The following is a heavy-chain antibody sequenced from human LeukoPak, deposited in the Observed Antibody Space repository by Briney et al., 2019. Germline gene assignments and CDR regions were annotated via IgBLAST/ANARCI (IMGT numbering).Heavy chain of an antibody. CDR2: IYSGGST. V-gene: IGHV3-53*01. CDR1: GFTVSSNY. D-gene: IGHD2-15*01. CDR3: ARDRYCSGGSCYPPGD. J-gene: IGHJ4*02. Sequence: GGSLRLSCAASGFTVSSNYMSWVRQAPGKGLEWVSVIYSGGSTYYADSVKGRFTISRANSKNTLYLQMNSLKAEDTAVYYCARDRYCSGGSCYPPGDWGQETLVTVSS.